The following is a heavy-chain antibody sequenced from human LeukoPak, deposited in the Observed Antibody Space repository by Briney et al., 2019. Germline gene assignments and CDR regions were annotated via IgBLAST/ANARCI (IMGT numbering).Heavy chain of an antibody. CDR3: ARVVGDFWSGYSNDDAFDI. V-gene: IGHV3-66*01. J-gene: IGHJ3*02. Sequence: GGSLRLSCAASGFTVSSNYMSWVRQAPGKGLEWVSIIYSGGATFYAESVKDRFTISRDNSKNTLYLQMNSLRAEDTAVYYCARVVGDFWSGYSNDDAFDIWGQGTMVTVSS. CDR1: GFTVSSNY. CDR2: IYSGGAT. D-gene: IGHD3-3*01.